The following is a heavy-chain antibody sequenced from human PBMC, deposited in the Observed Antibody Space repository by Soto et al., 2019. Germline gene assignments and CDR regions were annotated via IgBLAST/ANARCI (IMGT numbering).Heavy chain of an antibody. J-gene: IGHJ4*02. V-gene: IGHV2-5*02. CDR1: GFSLTTTGVG. D-gene: IGHD1-26*01. CDR3: TQVYGSGSWGWYFHS. CDR2: VFWDGGE. Sequence: QITLRESGPSLVKPTETLTLTRTFSGFSLTTTGVGVGWIRQPPGKALEWLAVVFWDGGERYSPSLKSRVTITKDTSKDQVVFTMTNMDPADTATYYCTQVYGSGSWGWYFHSWGQGTLVTVSS.